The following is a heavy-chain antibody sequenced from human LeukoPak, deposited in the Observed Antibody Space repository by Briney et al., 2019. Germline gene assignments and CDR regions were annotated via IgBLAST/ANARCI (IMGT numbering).Heavy chain of an antibody. J-gene: IGHJ4*02. CDR1: GGSVSSGSYY. CDR3: ARHRSGAYSYGVLDY. V-gene: IGHV4-61*01. Sequence: GSLRLSCAASGGSVSSGSYYWSWIRQPPGKGLEWIGYIYHSGSTSYNPSRKSRVTMSVDTSKNQFSLKLSSVTAADTAVYSCARHRSGAYSYGVLDYWGQGTLVTVSS. D-gene: IGHD5-18*01. CDR2: IYHSGST.